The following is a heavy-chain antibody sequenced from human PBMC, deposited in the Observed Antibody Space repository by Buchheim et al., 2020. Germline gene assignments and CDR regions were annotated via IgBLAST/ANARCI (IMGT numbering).Heavy chain of an antibody. Sequence: QVQLVQSGAEVKKPGASVKVSCKASGYTFTSYYMHWVRQAPGQGLEWMGIINPSGGSTSYAQKFQGRVTMTRDTSTRTVYMELSSLRSEDTAVYYCARADSSGWYRSYYYYYYMDVWGKGTT. CDR2: INPSGGST. J-gene: IGHJ6*03. D-gene: IGHD6-19*01. CDR3: ARADSSGWYRSYYYYYYMDV. CDR1: GYTFTSYY. V-gene: IGHV1-46*01.